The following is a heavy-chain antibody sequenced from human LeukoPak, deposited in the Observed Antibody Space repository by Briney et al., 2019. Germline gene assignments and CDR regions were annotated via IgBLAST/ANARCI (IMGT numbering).Heavy chain of an antibody. CDR2: ISYDGSNK. CDR3: AREAI. J-gene: IGHJ4*02. D-gene: IGHD5-24*01. V-gene: IGHV3-30*04. CDR1: GFTFSSFA. Sequence: GGSLRLSCAASGFTFSSFAMHWVRQAPGKGLEWVALISYDGSNKYYADSVKGRFTISRDNSKNTLYLQMNSLRAEDTAVYYSAREAIWGQGTLVTVSS.